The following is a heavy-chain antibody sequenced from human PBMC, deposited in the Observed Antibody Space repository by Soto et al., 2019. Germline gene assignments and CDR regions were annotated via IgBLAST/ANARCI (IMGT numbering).Heavy chain of an antibody. D-gene: IGHD7-27*01. CDR2: ISNDAVHT. CDR3: ASGHLPWDYHSYGMDV. Sequence: EVQLVESGGGLVQPGGSLTLSCVASGFTFTTYCMHWVRQAPGKGLEYLSAISNDAVHTYYANSVKDRFTISRDNSKDTLYLHMGSLRPEYMAVYYCASGHLPWDYHSYGMDVWGQGTTVTVSS. J-gene: IGHJ6*02. CDR1: GFTFTTYC. V-gene: IGHV3-64*01.